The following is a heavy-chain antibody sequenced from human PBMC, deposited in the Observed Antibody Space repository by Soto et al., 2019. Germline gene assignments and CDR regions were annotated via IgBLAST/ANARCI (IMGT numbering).Heavy chain of an antibody. J-gene: IGHJ4*02. D-gene: IGHD2-2*01. CDR2: IHNSGST. V-gene: IGHV4-39*01. CDR3: ARQGVTRLPFDF. CDR1: GGSISSSAYY. Sequence: PSETLSLTCTVSGGSISSSAYYWGWIRQSPGRGLEWIGIIHNSGSTYYNSSLKSRVTISVDTSNNHFSLRLSSMTAADTAVYFCARQGVTRLPFDFWGQGSLVTVSS.